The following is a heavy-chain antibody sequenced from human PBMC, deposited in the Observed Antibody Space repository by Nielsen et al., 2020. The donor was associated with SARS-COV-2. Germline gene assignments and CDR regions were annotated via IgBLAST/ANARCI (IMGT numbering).Heavy chain of an antibody. V-gene: IGHV4-59*01. CDR1: DGSISSYY. CDR3: ARDNGGWFDP. D-gene: IGHD2-8*01. CDR2: IYYSGST. Sequence: SETLSLTCTVSDGSISSYYWSWIRQPPGKGLEWIEYIYYSGSTNYNPSLKSRVTISVDTSKNQFSLKLSSVTAADTAVYYCARDNGGWFDPWGQGTLVTVSS. J-gene: IGHJ5*02.